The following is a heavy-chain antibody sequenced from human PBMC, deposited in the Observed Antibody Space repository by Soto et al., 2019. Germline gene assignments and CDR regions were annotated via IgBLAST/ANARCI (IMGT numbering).Heavy chain of an antibody. CDR3: ARPIQYCYDCGGHSASFAP. CDR2: IIPIFGTA. J-gene: IGHJ5*02. D-gene: IGHD2-21*01. Sequence: QVQLVQSGAEVKKPGSSVKVSCKASGGTFSSYAISWVRQAPGQGLEWMGGIIPIFGTANYAQKFQGRVTLIAGEATSTAHMQVSRLESEDRAVYSWARPIQYCYDCGGHSASFAPWGQGPLLGVCS. CDR1: GGTFSSYA. V-gene: IGHV1-69*12.